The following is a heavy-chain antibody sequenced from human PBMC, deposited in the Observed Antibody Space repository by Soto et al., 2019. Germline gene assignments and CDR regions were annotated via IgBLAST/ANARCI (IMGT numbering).Heavy chain of an antibody. J-gene: IGHJ6*02. Sequence: ASVKVSCKASGYTFTSYNINWVRQATGQGLEWMGSMDPSNGITDCAQRFQGRLTMTRDTSISTAYMELTSLRSEDTAVYFCARRALVDVWGQGTTVTVSS. V-gene: IGHV1-8*01. CDR3: ARRALVDV. CDR1: GYTFTSYN. CDR2: MDPSNGIT.